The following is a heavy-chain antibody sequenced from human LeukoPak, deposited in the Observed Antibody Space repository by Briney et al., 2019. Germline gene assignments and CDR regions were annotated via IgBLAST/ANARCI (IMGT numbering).Heavy chain of an antibody. CDR3: AAEPGIAAAGCLDP. J-gene: IGHJ5*02. CDR1: GYTFTTYY. CDR2: INPRGGST. Sequence: VASVKVSCKASGYTFTTYYMHWMRQAPGQGPEWMGIINPRGGSTDYSQKFQGRITMTSDTSTSTVYMELSSLRSEDTAVYYCAAEPGIAAAGCLDPWGQGTLVTVSS. V-gene: IGHV1-46*01. D-gene: IGHD6-13*01.